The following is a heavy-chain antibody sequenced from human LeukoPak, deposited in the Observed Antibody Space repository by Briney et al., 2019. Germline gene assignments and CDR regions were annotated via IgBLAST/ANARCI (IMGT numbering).Heavy chain of an antibody. V-gene: IGHV4-39*07. J-gene: IGHJ3*02. Sequence: PSETLSLTCTVSGGSISSSSYYWGWIRQPPGKGLEWIGSIYYSGSTYYNPSLKSRVTISVDTSKNQFSLKLSSVTAADTAVYYCASWAMVTQGAFDIWGQGTMVTVSS. CDR2: IYYSGST. CDR1: GGSISSSSYY. CDR3: ASWAMVTQGAFDI. D-gene: IGHD5-18*01.